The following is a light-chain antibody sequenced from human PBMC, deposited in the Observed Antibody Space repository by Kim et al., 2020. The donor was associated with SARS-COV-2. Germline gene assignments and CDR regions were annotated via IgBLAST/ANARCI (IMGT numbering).Light chain of an antibody. CDR1: KLGDKY. CDR3: QAWDSSTADVV. J-gene: IGLJ2*01. Sequence: SYELTQPPSVSVSPGQTASITCSGDKLGDKYACWYQQKPGHSPVLVIYQDSKRPSGIPERFSGSNSGNTATLTISGTQAMDEADYYCQAWDSSTADVVFGGGTQLTVL. CDR2: QDS. V-gene: IGLV3-1*01.